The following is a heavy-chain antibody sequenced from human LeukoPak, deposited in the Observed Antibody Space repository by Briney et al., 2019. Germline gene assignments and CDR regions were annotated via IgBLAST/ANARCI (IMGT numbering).Heavy chain of an antibody. CDR3: ARNLWFGESSDAFDM. Sequence: ASVKVSCKASGYSFTGHYMHWVRQAPGQGLEWMGWINPKSGGTNYAQKFQGRVTMTRDTSISTAYMDMSSLRSDDTAVYHCARNLWFGESSDAFDMWGQGTIVTVSS. V-gene: IGHV1-2*02. D-gene: IGHD3-10*01. CDR1: GYSFTGHY. J-gene: IGHJ3*02. CDR2: INPKSGGT.